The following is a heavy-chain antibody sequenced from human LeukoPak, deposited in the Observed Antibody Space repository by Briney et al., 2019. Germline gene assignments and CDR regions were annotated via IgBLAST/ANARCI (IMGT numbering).Heavy chain of an antibody. CDR3: ARGNYDYDFWSGYRYIFDY. V-gene: IGHV5-51*01. D-gene: IGHD3-3*01. Sequence: GESLKISCKGSGYSFTSYWIGWVRQMPGKGLEWMGIIYPGDSDTRYSPSFQGQVTISADKSISTAYLQWSSLKASDTAMYYCARGNYDYDFWSGYRYIFDYWGQGTLVTVSS. CDR1: GYSFTSYW. CDR2: IYPGDSDT. J-gene: IGHJ4*02.